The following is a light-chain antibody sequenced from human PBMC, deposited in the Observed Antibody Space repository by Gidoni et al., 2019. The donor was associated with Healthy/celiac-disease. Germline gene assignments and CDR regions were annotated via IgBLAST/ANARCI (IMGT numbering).Light chain of an antibody. V-gene: IGLV3-1*01. CDR2: QDS. CDR1: KLGDKY. Sequence: LTPPPSVSVSPGQTASITCPGDKLGDKYACWYQQKPGQSPVLVIYQDSKRPSGIPERFSGSNSGNTATLTISGTQAMDEADYYCQAWDSSTVVFGGGTKLTVL. J-gene: IGLJ2*01. CDR3: QAWDSSTVV.